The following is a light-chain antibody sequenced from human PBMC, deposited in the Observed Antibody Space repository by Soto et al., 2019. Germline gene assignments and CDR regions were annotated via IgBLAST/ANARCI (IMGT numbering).Light chain of an antibody. V-gene: IGLV2-14*03. CDR3: CSYTTSSTVL. J-gene: IGLJ2*01. CDR2: DVS. Sequence: SALTQPASVSGSPGQSITISCTGTSSDVGGYNYVSWYQQHPGKTPKLMIYDVSNRPSGVSNRFSGSKSGNTASLTISGLQAEDEADYYCCSYTTSSTVLFGGGTKLTVL. CDR1: SSDVGGYNY.